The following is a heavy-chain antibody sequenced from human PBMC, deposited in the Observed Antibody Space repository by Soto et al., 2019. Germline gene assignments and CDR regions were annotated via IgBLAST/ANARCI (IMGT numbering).Heavy chain of an antibody. CDR2: ISYDGSNK. Sequence: QVQLVESGGGVVQPGRSLRLSCAASGFTFSSYAMHWVRRAPGKGLEWVAVISYDGSNKYYADSVKGRFTISRDNSKNTLYLQMNSLRAEDTAVYYCARERIAARPGYYYYYGMDVWGQGTTVTVSS. CDR3: ARERIAARPGYYYYYGMDV. CDR1: GFTFSSYA. J-gene: IGHJ6*02. V-gene: IGHV3-30-3*01. D-gene: IGHD6-6*01.